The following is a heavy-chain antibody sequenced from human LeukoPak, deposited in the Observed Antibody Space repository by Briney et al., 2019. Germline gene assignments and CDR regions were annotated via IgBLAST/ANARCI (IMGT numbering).Heavy chain of an antibody. V-gene: IGHV4-59*08. CDR3: ARHDSSSWKNWLDP. D-gene: IGHD6-13*01. J-gene: IGHJ5*02. CDR1: GGSISSYY. CDR2: IYYSGST. Sequence: SETLSVTCTVSGGSISSYYWSWIRQPPGKGLEWIGYIYYSGSTNYNPSLKSRVTISVDTSRNHFSLRLSSVTDADTAVYYCARHDSSSWKNWLDPWGQGTLVTVSS.